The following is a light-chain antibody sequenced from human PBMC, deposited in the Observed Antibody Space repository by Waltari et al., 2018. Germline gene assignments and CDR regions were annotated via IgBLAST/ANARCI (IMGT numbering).Light chain of an antibody. CDR2: EAS. CDR3: CSYSHADTLI. CDR1: DSDVGTYHL. J-gene: IGLJ2*01. V-gene: IGLV2-23*01. Sequence: QSALTQPASVSGSPGQSITIPCTGSDSDVGTYHLVPWFQQHPGRAPKVLIYEASKRPSGISDRCSGSKSGNTAALTISGLQAEDEAHYYCCSYSHADTLIFGGGTKLTVL.